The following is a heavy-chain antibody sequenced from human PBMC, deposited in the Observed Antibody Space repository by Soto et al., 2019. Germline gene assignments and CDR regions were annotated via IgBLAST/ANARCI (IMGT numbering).Heavy chain of an antibody. CDR2: MNPNSGNT. D-gene: IGHD3-16*02. CDR3: ARVEIMITFAGVIVNHASDI. CDR1: GYTFTSYA. J-gene: IGHJ3*02. V-gene: IGHV1-8*01. Sequence: AALKVSYKDSGYTFTSYAINWRRQATGQGVEWMGWMNPNSGNTGYAQKFQGRVTMTRNTSISTAYMELSSLRSEDTAVYYCARVEIMITFAGVIVNHASDIWGQGTMVTVSS.